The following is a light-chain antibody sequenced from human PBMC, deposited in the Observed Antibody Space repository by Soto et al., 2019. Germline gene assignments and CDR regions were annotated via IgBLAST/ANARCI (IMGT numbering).Light chain of an antibody. Sequence: QSALTQPASVSASPGQSITISCTGTDSDVGSHNLVSWYQLHPGKAHKLMIYEVTKRPSGVTNRFSGSKYGNTASLTIAGLQAEDEADYYCCSYAVSNTYLFGNGTKVTVL. CDR3: CSYAVSNTYL. V-gene: IGLV2-23*02. J-gene: IGLJ1*01. CDR2: EVT. CDR1: DSDVGSHNL.